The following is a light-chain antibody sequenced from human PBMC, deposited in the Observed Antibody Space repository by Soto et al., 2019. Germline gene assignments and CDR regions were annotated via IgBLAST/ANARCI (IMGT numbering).Light chain of an antibody. J-gene: IGLJ1*01. CDR3: MSYAGMYTYV. CDR1: SSDVGGYNY. Sequence: QSVLTQPPSASGSPGQSVTISCTGTSSDVGGYNYLSWYQHRPGKAPQLIIYEVTKRPSGVPNRFFGSKSGNTASLTVSGLQAEDEADYFCMSYAGMYTYVFGTGTKVPS. CDR2: EVT. V-gene: IGLV2-8*01.